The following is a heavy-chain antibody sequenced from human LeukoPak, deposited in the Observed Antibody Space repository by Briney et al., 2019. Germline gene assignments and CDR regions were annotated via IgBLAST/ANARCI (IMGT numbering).Heavy chain of an antibody. V-gene: IGHV1-8*01. Sequence: ASVKVSCKASGYTFTIYDINWVRQAPGQGLEWVGWMNPNNGDTVYAQKFQGRVTMTRDTSTGTLYMELNSLRSEDTAVYYCARGAIFGVTPRGYGMDVWGQGTTVTVSS. CDR1: GYTFTIYD. CDR2: MNPNNGDT. J-gene: IGHJ6*02. D-gene: IGHD3-3*01. CDR3: ARGAIFGVTPRGYGMDV.